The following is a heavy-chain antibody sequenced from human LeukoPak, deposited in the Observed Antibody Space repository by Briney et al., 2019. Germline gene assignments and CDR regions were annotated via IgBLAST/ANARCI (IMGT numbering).Heavy chain of an antibody. CDR1: GGSISSYY. V-gene: IGHV4-59*01. D-gene: IGHD3-10*01. J-gene: IGHJ4*02. CDR3: ARWILYSSGSYSDY. Sequence: SETLSLTCTVSGGSISSYYWSWIPQPPGKGLEWIGYMHYSGSTNYNPSLKSRVTISVDTSKNQFSLKLSSVTAADTAVYYCARWILYSSGSYSDYWGQGTLVTVSS. CDR2: MHYSGST.